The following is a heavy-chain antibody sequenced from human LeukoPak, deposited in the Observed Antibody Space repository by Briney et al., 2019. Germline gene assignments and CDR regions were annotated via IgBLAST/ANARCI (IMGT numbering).Heavy chain of an antibody. CDR1: GFTFSSYG. CDR3: AKGALVRTPHYYYYMDV. J-gene: IGHJ6*03. D-gene: IGHD6-6*01. CDR2: IRYDGSNK. V-gene: IGHV3-30*02. Sequence: PGGSLRLSCAASGFTFSSYGMHWVRQAPGKGLEWVAFIRYDGSNKYYADSVKGRFTISRDNSKYTLYLQMNSLRAEDTAVYYCAKGALVRTPHYYYYMDVWGKGTTVTVSS.